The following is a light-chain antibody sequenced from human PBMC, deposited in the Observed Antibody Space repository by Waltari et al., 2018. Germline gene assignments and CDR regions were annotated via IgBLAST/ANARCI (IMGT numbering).Light chain of an antibody. CDR2: DNN. CDR1: SSNIGSYS. Sequence: QSGLTQPPSASGAPGQRVTISCSGSSSNIGSYSVYWCQFPGKAPKLLIHDNNQRPSGGPDRFSGSKSGTSASLAISGLRSEDEADYYCAVCDDGLSGVVFGGGTKLTVL. J-gene: IGLJ3*02. CDR3: AVCDDGLSGVV. V-gene: IGLV1-47*02.